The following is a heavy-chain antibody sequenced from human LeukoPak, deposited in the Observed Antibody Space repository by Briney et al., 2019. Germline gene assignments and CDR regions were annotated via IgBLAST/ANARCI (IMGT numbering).Heavy chain of an antibody. CDR1: GGTFSSYA. Sequence: PWASVKVSCKASGGTFSSYAISWVRQAPGQGLEWMGRIIPILGIANYAQKFQGRVTITADKSTSTAYMELSSLRSEDTAVYYCARDAYYYGRSYLDYWGQGTLVTVSS. J-gene: IGHJ4*02. D-gene: IGHD3-10*02. CDR2: IIPILGIA. V-gene: IGHV1-69*04. CDR3: ARDAYYYGRSYLDY.